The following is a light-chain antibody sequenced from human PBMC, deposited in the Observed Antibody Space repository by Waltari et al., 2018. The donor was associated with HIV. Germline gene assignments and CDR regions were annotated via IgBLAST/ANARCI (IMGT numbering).Light chain of an antibody. V-gene: IGKV3-20*01. CDR2: GAS. CDR3: QQYDTSPLT. Sequence: TVLPKPPATLSLSPGVRSIFPCRATQCVSISYLAWYQQKPGQAPRLLIHGASNRDTGIADRFRASGSGTDFTLTISRLEPEDFAVYYCQQYDTSPLTFGGGTKVEIK. J-gene: IGKJ4*01. CDR1: QCVSISY.